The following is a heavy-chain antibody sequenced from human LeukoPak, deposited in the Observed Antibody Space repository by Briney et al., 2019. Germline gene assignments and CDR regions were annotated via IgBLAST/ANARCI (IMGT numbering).Heavy chain of an antibody. CDR2: IYPSDSDT. CDR3: ARQRDSGFDFDS. Sequence: GASLKISCMGSGYSFTNYWIGRVRQVPGSGLEWMGVIYPSDSDTRYSPSFQGQVTISADKSIDTAYLQWSSLKASDTAMYYCARQRDSGFDFDSWGQGTLVTVSS. J-gene: IGHJ4*02. V-gene: IGHV5-51*01. D-gene: IGHD5-12*01. CDR1: GYSFTNYW.